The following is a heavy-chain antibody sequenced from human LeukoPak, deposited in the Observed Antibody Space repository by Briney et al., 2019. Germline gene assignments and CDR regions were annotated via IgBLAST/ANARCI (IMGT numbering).Heavy chain of an antibody. D-gene: IGHD6-19*01. J-gene: IGHJ4*02. CDR1: GGSISSYY. Sequence: PSETLSLTCTVSGGSISSYYWSWLRQPPGKGVEGIGYIYYSGSTNYNPSLKSRVTISVATSKNQFSLKLSSVTAADTAVYYCARDRGIAVFDYWGQGTLVTVSS. CDR3: ARDRGIAVFDY. CDR2: IYYSGST. V-gene: IGHV4-59*01.